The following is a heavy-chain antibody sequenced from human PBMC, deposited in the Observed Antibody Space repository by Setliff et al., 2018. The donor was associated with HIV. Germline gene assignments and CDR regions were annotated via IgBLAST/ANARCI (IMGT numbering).Heavy chain of an antibody. Sequence: SETLSLTCTVSGGSISSGGYYWSWIRQHPGKGLEWIGYIYYSGSTYYNPSLKSRVTISVDTSKNQFSLKLSSVTAADTAVYYCARDSRIDNWFDPWGQGTLVTAPQ. CDR3: ARDSRIDNWFDP. CDR2: IYYSGST. J-gene: IGHJ5*02. CDR1: GGSISSGGYY. V-gene: IGHV4-31*03.